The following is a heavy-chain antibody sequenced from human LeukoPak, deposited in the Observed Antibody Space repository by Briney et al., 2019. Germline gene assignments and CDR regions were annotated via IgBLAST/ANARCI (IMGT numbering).Heavy chain of an antibody. CDR2: IIPIFGTA. D-gene: IGHD3-10*01. Sequence: GSSVKVSCKASGGTFSSYAISWVRQAPGQGLEWMGGIIPIFGTANYAQKLQGRVTITTDESTSTAYMELSSLRSEDTAVYYCARAGGAIEPTYYYYYYMDVWGKGTTVTVSS. J-gene: IGHJ6*03. V-gene: IGHV1-69*05. CDR1: GGTFSSYA. CDR3: ARAGGAIEPTYYYYYYMDV.